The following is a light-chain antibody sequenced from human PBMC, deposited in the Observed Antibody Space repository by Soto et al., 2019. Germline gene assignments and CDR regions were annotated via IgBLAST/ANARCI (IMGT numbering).Light chain of an antibody. Sequence: DIVMTQSPLSLPVTPGESASISCRSSQTLLYRNGNNYLNWYLQKPGQSPQLLIFLASTRASGVSDTXSGSGSGTDFTLRISRVEAEDVGVYYCMQALQDPLTFGGGTKVEIK. CDR1: QTLLYRNGNNY. CDR2: LAS. CDR3: MQALQDPLT. V-gene: IGKV2-28*01. J-gene: IGKJ4*01.